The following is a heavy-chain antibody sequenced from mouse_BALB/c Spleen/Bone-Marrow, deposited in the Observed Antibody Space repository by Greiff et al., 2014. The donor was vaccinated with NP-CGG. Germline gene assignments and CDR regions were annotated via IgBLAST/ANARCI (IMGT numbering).Heavy chain of an antibody. CDR2: IHPNSGNT. D-gene: IGHD4-1*01. V-gene: IGHV1S130*01. CDR1: GYTFTSSW. Sequence: VQLQQSGSVLVRPGASVKLSCKASGYTFTSSWMHWAKQRPGQGLEWIGVIHPNSGNTNYNEKFKGKATLTVDTSSSTAYVDLSSLTSEDSAVYYWARYWSGFAYWGQGTLVTVSA. J-gene: IGHJ3*01. CDR3: ARYWSGFAY.